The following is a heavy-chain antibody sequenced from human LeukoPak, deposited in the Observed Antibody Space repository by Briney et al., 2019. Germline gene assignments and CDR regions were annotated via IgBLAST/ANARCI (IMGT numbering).Heavy chain of an antibody. V-gene: IGHV1-46*01. D-gene: IGHD3-10*01. Sequence: ASVKVSCKASGHTFTRYYMNWVRQAPGQGLEWMGKINPSGGSTSYAQKFQGRVTMTRDTSTSTVYMELSSLRSEDTAVYYCARDLTPITVVRGVIGLSPRSSNEDAFDIWGQGTMVTVSS. J-gene: IGHJ3*02. CDR1: GHTFTRYY. CDR3: ARDLTPITVVRGVIGLSPRSSNEDAFDI. CDR2: INPSGGST.